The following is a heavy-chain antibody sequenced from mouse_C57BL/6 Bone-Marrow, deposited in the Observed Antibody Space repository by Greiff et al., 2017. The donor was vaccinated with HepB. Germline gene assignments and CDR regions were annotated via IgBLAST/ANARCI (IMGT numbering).Heavy chain of an antibody. CDR1: GYTFTDYY. J-gene: IGHJ3*01. CDR3: ARGLTGTRWFAY. Sequence: EVQLQQSGPVLVKPGASVKMSCKASGYTFTDYYMNWVKQSHGKSLEWIGVINPYNGGTSYNQKFKGKATLTVDKSSSTAYMELNSLTSEDSAVYYCARGLTGTRWFAYWGQGTLVTVSA. CDR2: INPYNGGT. V-gene: IGHV1-19*01. D-gene: IGHD4-1*01.